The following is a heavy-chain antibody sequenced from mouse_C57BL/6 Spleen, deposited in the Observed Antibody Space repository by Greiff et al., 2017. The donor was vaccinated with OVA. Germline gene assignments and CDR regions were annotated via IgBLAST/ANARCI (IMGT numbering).Heavy chain of an antibody. CDR2: IYPRSGNT. CDR1: GYTFTSYG. J-gene: IGHJ2*01. CDR3: ARWTTVVSYFDY. V-gene: IGHV1-81*01. D-gene: IGHD1-1*01. Sequence: VQLQQSGAELARPGASVKLSCKASGYTFTSYGISWVKQRTGQGLEWIGEIYPRSGNTYYNEKFKGKATLTADKSSSTAYMQLSSLTSEDSAVYFCARWTTVVSYFDYWGQGTTLTVSS.